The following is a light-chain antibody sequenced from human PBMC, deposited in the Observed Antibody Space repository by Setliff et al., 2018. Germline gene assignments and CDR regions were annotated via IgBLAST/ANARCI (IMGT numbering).Light chain of an antibody. V-gene: IGLV1-44*01. J-gene: IGLJ2*01. CDR2: XXN. CDR1: SSNFGSRS. Sequence: QSVLTQPPSASGTPGQRVTVSCSGSSSNFGSRSVSWFQQLPGTPPNLLIYXXNQRPSGVPDRFSGSKSGSSASLAISGLQSEDEADYYCQSYDRSLRRLVFGGGTK. CDR3: QSYDRSLRRLV.